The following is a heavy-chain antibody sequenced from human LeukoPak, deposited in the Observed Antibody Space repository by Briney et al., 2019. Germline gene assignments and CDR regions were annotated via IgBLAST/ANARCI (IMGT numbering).Heavy chain of an antibody. V-gene: IGHV3-23*01. J-gene: IGHJ4*02. CDR2: ISGSGGST. CDR3: ARDPPSEGPRHSYDY. D-gene: IGHD1-14*01. CDR1: GFTFSSYA. Sequence: PGGSLRLSCAASGFTFSSYAMSWVRQAPGKGLEWVSAISGSGGSTYYADSVKGRFTISRDNAKNSLYLQMNSLRAEDTAVYYCARDPPSEGPRHSYDYWGQGTLVTVSS.